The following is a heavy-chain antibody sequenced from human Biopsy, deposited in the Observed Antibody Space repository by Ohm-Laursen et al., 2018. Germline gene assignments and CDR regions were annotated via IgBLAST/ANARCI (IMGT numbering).Heavy chain of an antibody. CDR1: GGTFINYA. J-gene: IGHJ4*02. CDR2: IIPMFGTA. CDR3: ARGPHSGSHSCFDY. Sequence: VKISCKASGGTFINYAISWVRQAPGQGLEWMGGIIPMFGTANYAQMFQGRVTISADESTSTSYMELSSPTTEDTAIYYCARGPHSGSHSCFDYWGRGTLVTVPS. V-gene: IGHV1-69*13. D-gene: IGHD1-26*01.